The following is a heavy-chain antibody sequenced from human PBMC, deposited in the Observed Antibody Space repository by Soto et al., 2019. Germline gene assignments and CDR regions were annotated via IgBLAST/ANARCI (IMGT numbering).Heavy chain of an antibody. J-gene: IGHJ2*01. CDR3: AKKVSGEFTNWYFHX. Sequence: GGSLRLSFAASGFTFSNCAMSWVRQAPGKGLEGVSGISRSGGSTYYSNSVKGRFTISIDNSKNTLYLQMNSLRVDDTAVYYCAKKVSGEFTNWYFHXWGRGTLVTVSX. D-gene: IGHD3-10*01. CDR1: GFTFSNCA. CDR2: ISRSGGST. V-gene: IGHV3-23*01.